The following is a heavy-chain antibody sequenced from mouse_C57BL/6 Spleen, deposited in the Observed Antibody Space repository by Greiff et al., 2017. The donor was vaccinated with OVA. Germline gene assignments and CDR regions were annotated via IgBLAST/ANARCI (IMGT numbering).Heavy chain of an antibody. CDR3: ARHHYYGSGYFDV. D-gene: IGHD1-1*01. CDR1: GFTFSDYG. Sequence: EVKLVESGGGLVQPGGSLKLSCAASGFTFSDYGMAWVRQAPRKGPEWVAFISNLAYSIYYADTVTGRFTISRENAKNTLYLEMSSLRSEDTAMYYCARHHYYGSGYFDVWGTGTTVTVSS. J-gene: IGHJ1*03. V-gene: IGHV5-15*04. CDR2: ISNLAYSI.